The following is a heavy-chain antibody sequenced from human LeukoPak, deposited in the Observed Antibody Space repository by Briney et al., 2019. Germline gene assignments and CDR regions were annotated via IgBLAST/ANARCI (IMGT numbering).Heavy chain of an antibody. CDR3: AAYYDLWSGYYSAYYYYYMDV. J-gene: IGHJ6*03. V-gene: IGHV1-69*02. CDR2: IIPILGIA. Sequence: SVKVSCKASGGTFSSYTISWVRQAPGQGLEWMGRIIPILGIANYAQKFQGRVTITADKSTSTAYMELSSLRSEDTAVYYCAAYYDLWSGYYSAYYYYYMDVWGKGTTVTVSS. CDR1: GGTFSSYT. D-gene: IGHD3-3*01.